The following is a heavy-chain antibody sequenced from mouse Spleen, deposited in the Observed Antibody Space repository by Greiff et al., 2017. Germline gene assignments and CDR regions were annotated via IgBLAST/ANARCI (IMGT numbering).Heavy chain of an antibody. Sequence: QVHVKQSGPELVKPGASVKLSCKASGYTFTSYDINWVKQRPGQGLEWIGWIYPRDGSTKYNEKFKGKATLTVDTSSSTAYMELHSLTSEDSAVYFCARRSGTFFDYWGQGTTLTVSS. CDR3: ARRSGTFFDY. CDR1: GYTFTSYD. V-gene: IGHV1-85*01. CDR2: IYPRDGST. J-gene: IGHJ2*01. D-gene: IGHD4-1*01.